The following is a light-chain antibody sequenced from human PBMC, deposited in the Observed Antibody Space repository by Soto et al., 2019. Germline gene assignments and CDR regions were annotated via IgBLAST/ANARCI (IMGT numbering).Light chain of an antibody. V-gene: IGLV2-14*03. CDR2: GVT. J-gene: IGLJ1*01. CDR1: SSDVGSSNY. Sequence: QSALTQPASVSGSPGQSITISCTGTSSDVGSSNYVSWYQHHPGKAPKLMIYGVTNRPSVVSNRFSGSKSGNTASLTISGLQAEDEADYYCSSYATGITSLLVFGSGTKLTVL. CDR3: SSYATGITSLLV.